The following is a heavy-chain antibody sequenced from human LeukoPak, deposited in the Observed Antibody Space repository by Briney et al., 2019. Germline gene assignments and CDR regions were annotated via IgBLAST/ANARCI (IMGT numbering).Heavy chain of an antibody. V-gene: IGHV4-59*01. CDR3: AREYSSFEY. Sequence: PSETLSLTCSVSGGSISYYYWHWIRQPPGTGLELIGYINYSGSTDYNPSLKSRVTISVDTSKNQFSLNVRSVTAADTAMYYCAREYSSFEYWGQGVLVTVCS. CDR1: GGSISYYY. CDR2: INYSGST. J-gene: IGHJ4*02. D-gene: IGHD6-19*01.